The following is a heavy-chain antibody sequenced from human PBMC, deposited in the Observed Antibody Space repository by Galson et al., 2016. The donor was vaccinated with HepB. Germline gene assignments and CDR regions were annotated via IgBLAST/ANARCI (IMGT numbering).Heavy chain of an antibody. CDR1: GFTFSSYS. J-gene: IGHJ6*02. CDR3: ASLGDWDYYGLDI. Sequence: SLRLSCAASGFTFSSYSMTWVRQAPGKGLEWVSRMSSSSGTIYYADSVKGRFTISRDNAKNSLFLQMNSLRGEDTAVYYCASLGDWDYYGLDIWGQGTMVTVSS. D-gene: IGHD3-16*01. V-gene: IGHV3-48*01. CDR2: MSSSSGTI.